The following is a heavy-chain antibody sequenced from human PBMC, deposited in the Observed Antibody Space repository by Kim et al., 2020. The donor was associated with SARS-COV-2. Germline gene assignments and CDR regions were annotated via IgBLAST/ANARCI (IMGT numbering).Heavy chain of an antibody. Sequence: SETLSLTCTVSGGSISSSSYYWGWIRQPPGKGLEWIGSIYYSGSTYYNPSLKSRVTISVDTSKNQFSLKLSSVTAADTAVYYCASPYSSSWYGDYYYYGMDVWGQGTTVTVSS. J-gene: IGHJ6*02. CDR2: IYYSGST. CDR3: ASPYSSSWYGDYYYYGMDV. D-gene: IGHD6-13*01. CDR1: GGSISSSSYY. V-gene: IGHV4-39*01.